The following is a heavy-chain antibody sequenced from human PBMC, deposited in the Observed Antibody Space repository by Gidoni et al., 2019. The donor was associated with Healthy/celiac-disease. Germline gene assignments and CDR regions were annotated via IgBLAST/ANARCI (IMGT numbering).Heavy chain of an antibody. Sequence: QLTLKTSGPPLVQPTQTLTLTCTFSGFSLRPSRVGVGWIRQPPVKALEWLALIYWDDDKRYSPSLKSRLTITKDTSKNQVGLTMTNMDPVDTATYYCAHSRNIYVVVPAATYWFDPWGQGTLVTVSS. CDR3: AHSRNIYVVVPAATYWFDP. CDR1: GFSLRPSRVG. V-gene: IGHV2-5*02. D-gene: IGHD2-2*01. J-gene: IGHJ5*02. CDR2: IYWDDDK.